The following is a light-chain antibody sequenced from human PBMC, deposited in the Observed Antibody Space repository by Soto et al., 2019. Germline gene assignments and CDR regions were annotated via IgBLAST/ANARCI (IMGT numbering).Light chain of an antibody. CDR2: EVS. V-gene: IGLV2-14*01. J-gene: IGLJ1*01. Sequence: QSALTQPASVSGSPGQSITISCTGTSSDIGSHNYVSWYQQHPGKAPKVMIYEVSNRPSGVSNRFSGSKSGNTASLTISGLQAEDEGDYYCSSYTVNSVTLYVFGTGTKLTVL. CDR1: SSDIGSHNY. CDR3: SSYTVNSVTLYV.